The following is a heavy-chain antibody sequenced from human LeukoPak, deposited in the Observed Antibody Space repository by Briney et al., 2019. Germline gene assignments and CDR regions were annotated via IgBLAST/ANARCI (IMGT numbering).Heavy chain of an antibody. CDR3: ARRGGHYGSGTPYYFDY. Sequence: PSVTQSLTCTVSGGSISSGDYYWSRIRHHPEKGLEWIGFIQYTGNTYYNPSLKSRVTISVDTSKNQFSLKVNSVTAADTAVYYCARRGGHYGSGTPYYFDYWGQGTLVTVSS. D-gene: IGHD3-10*01. V-gene: IGHV4-31*03. CDR2: IQYTGNT. J-gene: IGHJ4*02. CDR1: GGSISSGDYY.